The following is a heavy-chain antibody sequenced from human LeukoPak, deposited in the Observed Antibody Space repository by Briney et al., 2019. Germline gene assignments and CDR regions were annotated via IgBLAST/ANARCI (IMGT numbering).Heavy chain of an antibody. CDR1: GYTFTSYY. CDR3: ARDHQLLDAFDI. Sequence: ASVKVSCKASGYTFTSYYMHWVRQAPGQGLEWMGIINPSGGSTSYAQKFQGRVTMTTDTSTSTAYMELRSLRSDDTAVYYCARDHQLLDAFDIWGQGTMVTVSS. J-gene: IGHJ3*02. CDR2: INPSGGST. V-gene: IGHV1-46*01. D-gene: IGHD2-2*01.